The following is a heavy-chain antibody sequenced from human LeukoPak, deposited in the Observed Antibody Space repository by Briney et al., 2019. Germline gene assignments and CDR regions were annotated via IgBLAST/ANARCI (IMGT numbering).Heavy chain of an antibody. Sequence: ASVKLSCTASGYTFTSYAMNWVRQVPGQRLEWMGWINAGNGNTKYSQKFQGRVTIIRATSASTAYMELSSLRTEDTAVYYCATSPELGATTKGFDYWGQGTLVTVSS. J-gene: IGHJ4*02. CDR1: GYTFTSYA. D-gene: IGHD1-26*01. CDR3: ATSPELGATTKGFDY. CDR2: INAGNGNT. V-gene: IGHV1-3*01.